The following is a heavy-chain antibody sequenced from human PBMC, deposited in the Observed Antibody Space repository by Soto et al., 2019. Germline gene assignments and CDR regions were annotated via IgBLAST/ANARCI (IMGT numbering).Heavy chain of an antibody. CDR1: GFTFSSYE. CDR2: ISSSGSTI. CDR3: APPMVRGVINSFDY. Sequence: EVQLVESGGGLVQPGGSLRLSCAASGFTFSSYEMNWVRQAPGKGLEWVSYISSSGSTIYYADSVKGRFTISRDNAKNSLYLQMNSLRAEDTAVYYCAPPMVRGVINSFDYWGQGTLVTVSS. V-gene: IGHV3-48*03. D-gene: IGHD3-10*01. J-gene: IGHJ4*02.